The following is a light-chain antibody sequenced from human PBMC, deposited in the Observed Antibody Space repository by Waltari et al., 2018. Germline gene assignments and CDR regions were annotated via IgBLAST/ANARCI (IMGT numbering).Light chain of an antibody. J-gene: IGKJ1*01. CDR1: ENVDTN. Sequence: EIVVTQSPATLSLSPGERATPPCRARENVDTNIAWYQQKPGQPPRLLISGASTRATDIPPRFSGSGSGTEFTLSISSLQSEDFAVYYCHQYKNWPPWTFGQGTKVEIK. CDR2: GAS. V-gene: IGKV3-15*01. CDR3: HQYKNWPPWT.